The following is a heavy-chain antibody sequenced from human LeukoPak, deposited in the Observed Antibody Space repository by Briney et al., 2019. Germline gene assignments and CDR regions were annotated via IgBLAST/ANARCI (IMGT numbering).Heavy chain of an antibody. Sequence: GVSLRLSCAASGFTFSSFSMNWVRQAPGKGLEWVSSISPSGSLISYADSVKVRFTISRDNPYNSVYLQMSSLRVEDTGIYYCASTPLKIQPAAWGQGTLVAVSS. D-gene: IGHD5-18*01. V-gene: IGHV3-21*01. J-gene: IGHJ4*02. CDR1: GFTFSSFS. CDR3: ASTPLKIQPAA. CDR2: ISPSGSLI.